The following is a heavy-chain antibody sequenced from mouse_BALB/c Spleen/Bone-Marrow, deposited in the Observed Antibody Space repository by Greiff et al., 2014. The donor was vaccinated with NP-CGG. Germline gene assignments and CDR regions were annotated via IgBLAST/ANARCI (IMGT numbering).Heavy chain of an antibody. CDR2: INPSNGGA. CDR1: GNTFTSYY. J-gene: IGHJ3*01. V-gene: IGHV1S81*02. CDR3: TTSRGYNWFAY. Sequence: QVQLQQPGAELVKPGASVKLSCKASGNTFTSYYMYWVKQRPGQGLEWIGEINPSNGGADFNEKFKIKATLTVDKSSSTAYMQLSSLTSEDSAVYYCTTSRGYNWFAYWGQGTLVTVSA. D-gene: IGHD2-2*01.